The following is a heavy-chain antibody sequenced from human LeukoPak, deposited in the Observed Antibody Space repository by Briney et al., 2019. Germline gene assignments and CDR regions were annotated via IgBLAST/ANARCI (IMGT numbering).Heavy chain of an antibody. Sequence: GGSLKLSCAASEFTFSDSAMHWVRQASGKGLEWVGRIRSKPHNYATAYAASVKGRFTFSRDDSENTAFLQMNSLRTEDTAVYYCTPVVGDMVFTNAYWGQGTLVTVSS. CDR3: TPVVGDMVFTNAY. J-gene: IGHJ4*02. D-gene: IGHD5/OR15-5a*01. CDR2: IRSKPHNYAT. V-gene: IGHV3-73*01. CDR1: EFTFSDSA.